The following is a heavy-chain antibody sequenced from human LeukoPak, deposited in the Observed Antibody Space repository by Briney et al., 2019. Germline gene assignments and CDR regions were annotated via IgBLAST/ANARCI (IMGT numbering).Heavy chain of an antibody. J-gene: IGHJ4*02. Sequence: GGSLRLSCAASGFTFSSYAMTWVRQAPGKGLEWVSAISASGDNTYYADSVKGRFTISRDSSKNTLYLQMNSLRAEDAAVYYCAKGSLPAAGTGFDYWGQGALVTVPS. CDR2: ISASGDNT. V-gene: IGHV3-23*01. D-gene: IGHD6-13*01. CDR3: AKGSLPAAGTGFDY. CDR1: GFTFSSYA.